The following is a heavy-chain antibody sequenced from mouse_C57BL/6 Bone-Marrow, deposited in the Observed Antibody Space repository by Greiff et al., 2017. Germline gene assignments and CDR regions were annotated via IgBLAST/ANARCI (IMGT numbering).Heavy chain of an antibody. J-gene: IGHJ1*03. CDR1: GYTFTSYW. D-gene: IGHD1-1*01. V-gene: IGHV1-61*01. CDR2: IYPSDSET. Sequence: QVQLQQPGAELVRPGSSVKLSCKASGYTFTSYWMDWVKQRPGQGLEWIGNIYPSDSETHYNQKFKDKATLTVDKSSSTAYMQLSSLTSEDSAVYYCARGGRRYFDDWGTGTTVTVSS. CDR3: ARGGRRYFDD.